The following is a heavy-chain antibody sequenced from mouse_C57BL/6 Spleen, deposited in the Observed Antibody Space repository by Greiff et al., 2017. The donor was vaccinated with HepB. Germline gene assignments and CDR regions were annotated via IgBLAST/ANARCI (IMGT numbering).Heavy chain of an antibody. CDR3: ARKGAYSSNYGAMDY. D-gene: IGHD2-5*01. V-gene: IGHV1-26*01. CDR2: INPNNGGT. CDR1: GYTFTDYY. J-gene: IGHJ4*01. Sequence: VQLQQSGPELVKPGASVKISCKASGYTFTDYYMNWVKQSHGKSLEWIGDINPNNGGTSYNQKFKGKATLTVDKSSSTAYMELRSLTSEDSAVYYCARKGAYSSNYGAMDYWGQGTSVTVSS.